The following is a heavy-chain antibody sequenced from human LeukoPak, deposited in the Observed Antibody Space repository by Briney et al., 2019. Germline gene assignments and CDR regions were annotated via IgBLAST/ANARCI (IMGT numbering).Heavy chain of an antibody. V-gene: IGHV3-30*03. CDR2: ISYDGSNK. Sequence: GGSLRLSCAASGFTFSSYGMHWVRQAPGKALEWVAVISYDGSNKYYADSVKGRFTISRDNSKNTLYLQMNSLRAEDTAVYYCAGRKGHDAFDIWGQGTMVTVSS. CDR1: GFTFSSYG. J-gene: IGHJ3*02. CDR3: AGRKGHDAFDI.